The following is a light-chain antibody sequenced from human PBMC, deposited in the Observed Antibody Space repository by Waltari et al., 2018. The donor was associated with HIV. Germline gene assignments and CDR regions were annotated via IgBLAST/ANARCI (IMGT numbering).Light chain of an antibody. J-gene: IGLJ2*01. CDR3: QSYDNSLTGSL. CDR1: SSNIGAAYA. Sequence: QSVLTQAPSVSGAPGQRVTISCPGSSSNIGAAYAVSWYQQHPGTAPKLLIFGSRNRPSGVPDRFSASTSGTSASLAITGLQAEDEADYFCQSYDNSLTGSLFGGGTKLTVL. V-gene: IGLV1-40*01. CDR2: GSR.